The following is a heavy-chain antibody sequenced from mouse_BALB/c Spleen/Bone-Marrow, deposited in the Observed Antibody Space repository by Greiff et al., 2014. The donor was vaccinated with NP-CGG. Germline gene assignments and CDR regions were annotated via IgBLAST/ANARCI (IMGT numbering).Heavy chain of an antibody. CDR3: AHDAPFAY. D-gene: IGHD2-3*01. Sequence: EVQLQQSGAELVKPGASVKLSCTTSGFNIKDTYIHWVKQRPEQGLEWIGRIDPANGNTKYDPEFQGKATITADTSSYTAYLHLSSLTSEDTAVYSCAHDAPFAYWGQGTLVTVSA. CDR2: IDPANGNT. J-gene: IGHJ3*01. V-gene: IGHV14-3*02. CDR1: GFNIKDTY.